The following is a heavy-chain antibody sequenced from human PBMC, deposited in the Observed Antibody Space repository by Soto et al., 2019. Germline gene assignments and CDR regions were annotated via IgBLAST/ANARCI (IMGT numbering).Heavy chain of an antibody. J-gene: IGHJ4*02. CDR3: ARQGPYCSSTSCYVFDY. CDR1: GGSFSGYY. Sequence: SETLSLTCAVYGGSFSGYYWSWIRQPPGKGLEWIGEINHSGSTNYNPSLKSRVTISVDTSKNQFSLKLSSVTAADTAVYYCARQGPYCSSTSCYVFDYWGQGTLVTVSS. V-gene: IGHV4-34*01. D-gene: IGHD2-2*01. CDR2: INHSGST.